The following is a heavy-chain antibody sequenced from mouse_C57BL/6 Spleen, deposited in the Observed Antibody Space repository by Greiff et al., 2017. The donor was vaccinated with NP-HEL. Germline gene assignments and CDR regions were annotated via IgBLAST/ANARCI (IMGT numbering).Heavy chain of an antibody. CDR3: ARGDGYYEAMDY. CDR2: IYPGSGST. Sequence: QVQLQQPGAELVKPGASVKMSCKASGYTFTSYWITWVKQRPGQGLEWIGDIYPGSGSTNYNEKLQGKATMTVDTSSSTAYMQLSSLTYEDSAVYYCARGDGYYEAMDYWGQGTSVTVSS. CDR1: GYTFTSYW. V-gene: IGHV1-55*01. J-gene: IGHJ4*01. D-gene: IGHD2-3*01.